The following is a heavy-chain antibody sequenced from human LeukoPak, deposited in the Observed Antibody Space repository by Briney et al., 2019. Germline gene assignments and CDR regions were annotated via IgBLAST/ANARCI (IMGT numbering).Heavy chain of an antibody. V-gene: IGHV3-48*03. CDR1: GFTFNGYE. J-gene: IGHJ4*02. CDR3: ARANYCNGGSCSFDS. D-gene: IGHD2-15*01. CDR2: ITTSGSTT. Sequence: GGSLRLSCAASGFTFNGYEMNWVRQAPGKGLEWVSHITTSGSTTYHAETVKARFTISRANAKNSLYLKMNSLRAEDTAVYYCARANYCNGGSCSFDSWGQGALVTVS.